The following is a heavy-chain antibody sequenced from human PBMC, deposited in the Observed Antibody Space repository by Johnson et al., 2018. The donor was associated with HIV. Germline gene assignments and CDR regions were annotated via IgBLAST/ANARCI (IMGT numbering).Heavy chain of an antibody. D-gene: IGHD5-12*01. CDR3: ARERPGSGYDWGDAFDI. Sequence: QVQLVESGGGVVQPGRSLRLSCAASGFTFNNYGMHWVRQAPGKGLEWVAVIWHDGSNKYYADSVKGRFTISRDNSKNTLYLQMNSLRAEDTAVYYCARERPGSGYDWGDAFDIWGQGTMVTVSS. V-gene: IGHV3-30*19. CDR2: IWHDGSNK. J-gene: IGHJ3*02. CDR1: GFTFNNYG.